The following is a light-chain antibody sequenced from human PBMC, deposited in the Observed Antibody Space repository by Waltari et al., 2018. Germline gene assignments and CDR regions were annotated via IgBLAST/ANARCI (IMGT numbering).Light chain of an antibody. CDR3: SSYISDDTLDV. CDR2: DVS. J-gene: IGLJ1*01. V-gene: IGLV2-14*03. CDR1: SGDVGEYNY. Sequence: QTALPQPASVSGSPGQSLTISCAGSSGDVGEYNYVSWYQQYPGEAPKLIIYDVSHRPSGVSNRFSGSKSGNTASLTISGLQAEDEADYYCSSYISDDTLDVFGTGTKVTVL.